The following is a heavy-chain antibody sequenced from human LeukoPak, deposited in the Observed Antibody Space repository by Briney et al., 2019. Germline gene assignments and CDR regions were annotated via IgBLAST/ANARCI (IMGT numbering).Heavy chain of an antibody. CDR3: AKLPPDYDSSGLYGMDV. J-gene: IGHJ6*02. V-gene: IGHV3-23*01. CDR1: GFTFSSYA. CDR2: ISGSGGST. Sequence: PGGSLRLSCAASGFTFSSYAMSWVRQAPGKGLEWVSAISGSGGSTYYADSVKGRFTISRDNSKNTLYLQMNSLRAEDTAVYYCAKLPPDYDSSGLYGMDVWGQGTTVTVSS. D-gene: IGHD3-22*01.